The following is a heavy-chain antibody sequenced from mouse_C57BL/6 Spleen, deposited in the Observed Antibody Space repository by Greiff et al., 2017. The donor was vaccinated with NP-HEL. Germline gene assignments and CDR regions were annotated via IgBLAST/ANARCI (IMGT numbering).Heavy chain of an antibody. D-gene: IGHD2-4*01. V-gene: IGHV1-26*01. CDR1: GYTFTDYY. Sequence: VQLQQSGPELVKPGASVKISCKASGYTFTDYYMNWVKQSHGKSLEWIGDINPNNGGTSYNQKFKGKATLTVDKSSSTAYMELRSLTSEDSAVYYCARGNTKSYDYFWYFDVWGTGTTVTVSS. J-gene: IGHJ1*03. CDR2: INPNNGGT. CDR3: ARGNTKSYDYFWYFDV.